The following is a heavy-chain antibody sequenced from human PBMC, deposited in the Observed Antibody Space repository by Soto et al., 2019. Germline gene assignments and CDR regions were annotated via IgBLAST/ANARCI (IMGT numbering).Heavy chain of an antibody. CDR1: GFTFSSYG. J-gene: IGHJ4*02. CDR2: IWYDGSNK. D-gene: IGHD4-17*01. V-gene: IGHV3-33*01. CDR3: ARNLDYGDYNVGDY. Sequence: GGSLRLSCAASGFTFSSYGMHWVRQAPGKGLEWVAVIWYDGSNKYYADSVKGRFTISRDNSKNTLYLQMNSLRAEDTAVYYCARNLDYGDYNVGDYWGQGTLVTVSS.